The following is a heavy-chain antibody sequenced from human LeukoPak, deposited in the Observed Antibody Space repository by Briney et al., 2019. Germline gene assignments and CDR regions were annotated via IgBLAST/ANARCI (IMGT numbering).Heavy chain of an antibody. Sequence: SETLSLTCTVAGGSISSYYWSWVRQPPGKGLEWIGYIYYNGSTNYNPSLKRRATTSVDTTKNQFSLKLSSVTAADTAVYYCARGEGYSYGKPDYWGQGTLVTVSS. D-gene: IGHD5-18*01. CDR1: GGSISSYY. CDR3: ARGEGYSYGKPDY. V-gene: IGHV4-59*08. J-gene: IGHJ4*02. CDR2: IYYNGST.